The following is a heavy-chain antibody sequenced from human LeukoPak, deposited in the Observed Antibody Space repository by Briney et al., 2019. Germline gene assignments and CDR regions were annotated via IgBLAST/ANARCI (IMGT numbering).Heavy chain of an antibody. V-gene: IGHV3-43*01. J-gene: IGHJ4*02. CDR2: INWDGGTT. D-gene: IGHD5-18*01. CDR1: GFIFAEST. CDR3: ATGDVDSPMNFYR. Sequence: GRTLRLTCAASGFIFAESTMDWVCQSPGKGLECVFLINWDGGTTQYGGSMKGRFTLSRDNSKSSLFLQLHSLTSDDTDFYYWATGDVDSPMNFYRWGQGTLVTVSS.